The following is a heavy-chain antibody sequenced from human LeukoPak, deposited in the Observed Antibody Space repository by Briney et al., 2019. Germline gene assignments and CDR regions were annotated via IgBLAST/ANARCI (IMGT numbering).Heavy chain of an antibody. D-gene: IGHD1-26*01. Sequence: GGSLRLSCAASGFTLSSYWMSWVRQAPGKGLEWVANIKQDGSEKYYVDSVKGRFTISRDNAKNSLYLQMNSLRAEDTAVYYCARDRGSYSRDYWGQGTLVTVSS. CDR3: ARDRGSYSRDY. J-gene: IGHJ4*02. CDR1: GFTLSSYW. CDR2: IKQDGSEK. V-gene: IGHV3-7*01.